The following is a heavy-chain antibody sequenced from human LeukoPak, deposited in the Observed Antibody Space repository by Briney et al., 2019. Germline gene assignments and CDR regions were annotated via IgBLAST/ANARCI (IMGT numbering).Heavy chain of an antibody. CDR1: GFTFSSYS. Sequence: GGSLRLSCAASGFTFSSYSMNWVRQAPGKGLEWVSSISSSSSYIYYADSVKDRFTISRDNAKNSLYLQMNSLRAEDTAVYYCARGPRGGSSWYVENPWGQGTLVTVSS. CDR2: ISSSSSYI. V-gene: IGHV3-21*01. J-gene: IGHJ5*02. CDR3: ARGPRGGSSWYVENP. D-gene: IGHD6-13*01.